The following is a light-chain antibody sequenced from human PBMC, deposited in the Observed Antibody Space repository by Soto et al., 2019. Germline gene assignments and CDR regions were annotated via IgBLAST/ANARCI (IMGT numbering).Light chain of an antibody. CDR3: QQSYTALSIT. J-gene: IGKJ5*01. V-gene: IGKV1-39*01. Sequence: DIQMTQSPSSLSASVGDRVTITCRASESINRHLNWYQQQPGKAPKLLIYAASSSQNGAPSRFRGGGSGTDFTLIITNLQPEDFATYYCQQSYTALSITFGQGTRLEIK. CDR2: AAS. CDR1: ESINRH.